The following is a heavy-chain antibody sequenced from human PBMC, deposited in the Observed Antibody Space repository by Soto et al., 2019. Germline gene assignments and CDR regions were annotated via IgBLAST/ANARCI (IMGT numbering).Heavy chain of an antibody. D-gene: IGHD2-15*01. V-gene: IGHV1-46*01. CDR1: GYIFTAYS. J-gene: IGHJ1*01. CDR2: VNPSGGST. CDR3: AREENCSDGICYSEYFQR. Sequence: QVQLVQSGAEVKKPGASVKVSCKASGYIFTAYSMHWVRQAPGQGLEWMGVVNPSGGSTNYAQKYQGRITMTRDTSTSTAYMDLSSVTSEDTAVYYCAREENCSDGICYSEYFQRWGQGTLVTVSS.